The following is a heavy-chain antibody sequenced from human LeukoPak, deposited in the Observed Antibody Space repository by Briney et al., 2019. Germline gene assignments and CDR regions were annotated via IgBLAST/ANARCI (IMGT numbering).Heavy chain of an antibody. CDR3: ARRLRQCSSTSCYFYGMDV. Sequence: GESLKISCKGSGYSFTSYWIGWVRQMPGKGLEWMGIIYPGDPDTRYSPSFQGQVTISADKSISTAYLQWSSLKASDTAMYYCARRLRQCSSTSCYFYGMDVWGQGTTVTVSS. V-gene: IGHV5-51*01. CDR1: GYSFTSYW. D-gene: IGHD2-2*01. J-gene: IGHJ6*02. CDR2: IYPGDPDT.